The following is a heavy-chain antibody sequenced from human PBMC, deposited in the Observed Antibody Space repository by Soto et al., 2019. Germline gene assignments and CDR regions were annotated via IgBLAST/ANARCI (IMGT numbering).Heavy chain of an antibody. CDR3: ASLTWSGSYYFDY. CDR2: INHSGST. CDR1: GGSFSGYY. V-gene: IGHV4-34*01. Sequence: SETLSLTCAVYGGSFSGYYWSWIRQPPGKGLEWIGEINHSGSTNYNPSLKSRVTISVDTSKNQFSLKPSSVTAADTAVYYCASLTWSGSYYFDYWGQGTLVTVSS. D-gene: IGHD1-26*01. J-gene: IGHJ4*02.